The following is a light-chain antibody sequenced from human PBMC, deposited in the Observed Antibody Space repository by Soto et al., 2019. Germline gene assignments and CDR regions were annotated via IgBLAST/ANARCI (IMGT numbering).Light chain of an antibody. CDR1: QGISNW. CDR3: QQADSYPIT. V-gene: IGKV1D-12*01. CDR2: GAS. J-gene: IGKJ5*01. Sequence: DIQMTQSPSSVSESVGDRVTITCRASQGISNWLAWYQQKPGKAPKLLIYGASSLQSGVPSRISGSGSGTDFTLTISSLQPEDFATYYCQQADSYPITCGQGTRLEIK.